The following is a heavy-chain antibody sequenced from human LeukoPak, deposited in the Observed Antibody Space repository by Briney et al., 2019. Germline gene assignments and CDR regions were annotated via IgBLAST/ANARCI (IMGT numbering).Heavy chain of an antibody. V-gene: IGHV1-69*13. J-gene: IGHJ5*02. CDR2: IIPIFGTA. D-gene: IGHD3-3*01. Sequence: SVKVFCKASGGTFSSYAISWVRQAPGQGLEWMGGIIPIFGTANYAQKFQGRVTITADESTSTAYMELSSLRSEDTAVYYCARTVSYYDFWSGYDNWFDPWGQGTLVTVSS. CDR3: ARTVSYYDFWSGYDNWFDP. CDR1: GGTFSSYA.